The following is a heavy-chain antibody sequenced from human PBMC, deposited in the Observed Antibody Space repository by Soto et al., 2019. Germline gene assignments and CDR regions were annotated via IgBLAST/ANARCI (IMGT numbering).Heavy chain of an antibody. CDR3: ARLDEPLGYCSSTSCSPFDY. J-gene: IGHJ4*02. CDR2: IYPGDSDT. D-gene: IGHD2-2*01. V-gene: IGHV5-51*01. CDR1: GYSFTSYW. Sequence: RGESLKISCKGSGYSFTSYWIGWVRQMPGKGLEWMGIIYPGDSDTRYSPSFQGQVTISADKSISTAYLQWSSLKASDTAMYYCARLDEPLGYCSSTSCSPFDYWGQGTLVTVSS.